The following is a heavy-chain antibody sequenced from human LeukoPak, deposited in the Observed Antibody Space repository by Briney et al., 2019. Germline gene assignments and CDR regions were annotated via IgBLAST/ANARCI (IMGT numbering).Heavy chain of an antibody. D-gene: IGHD2-2*01. J-gene: IGHJ6*03. CDR1: GGSISSSSYY. Sequence: SETLSLTCTVSGGSISSSSYYWGWIRQPPGKGLEWIGSIYYSGSTYSNPSLKSRVTISVDTSKNQFSLQLSSVTAADTAVYYCATILGYCSSTSCYSVLYYMDVWGKGTTVTVS. V-gene: IGHV4-39*01. CDR2: IYYSGST. CDR3: ATILGYCSSTSCYSVLYYMDV.